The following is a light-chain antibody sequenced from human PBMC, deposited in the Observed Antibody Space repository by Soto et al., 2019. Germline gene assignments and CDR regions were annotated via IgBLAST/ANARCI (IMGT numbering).Light chain of an antibody. CDR3: QFYNSYSRT. Sequence: DIQMTQSPSTLSVSLGDRATITCRASQSIGDSLAWYQQRPGKAPNLLIYKASTLAGGVPSRFSGSGSGTEFTLTITSLQPDDFATYYCQFYNSYSRTFGQGTKVEVK. CDR2: KAS. V-gene: IGKV1-5*03. CDR1: QSIGDS. J-gene: IGKJ1*01.